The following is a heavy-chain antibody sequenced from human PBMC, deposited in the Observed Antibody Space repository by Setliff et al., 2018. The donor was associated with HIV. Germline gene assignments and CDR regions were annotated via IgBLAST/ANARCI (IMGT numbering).Heavy chain of an antibody. J-gene: IGHJ3*02. Sequence: ASVKVSCKAFEYTFIDYFIHWVRQAPGQGLEWMGWISPYNGDTKILQKFRGRVTMTRDTSINTAYLEFSGLRSDDTAVYYCARYRPNHPQNAFDIWGQGTMVTVSS. CDR3: ARYRPNHPQNAFDI. CDR2: ISPYNGDT. D-gene: IGHD1-26*01. CDR1: EYTFIDYF. V-gene: IGHV1-2*02.